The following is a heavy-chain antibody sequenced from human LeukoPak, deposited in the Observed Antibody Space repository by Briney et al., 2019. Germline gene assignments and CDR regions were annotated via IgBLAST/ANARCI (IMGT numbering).Heavy chain of an antibody. CDR2: ISGSGGST. V-gene: IGHV3-23*01. CDR3: AKDKRQVMVRGVKDYYYGMDV. CDR1: GFTFSSYA. Sequence: GGSLRLSCAASGFTFSSYAMSWVRQAPGKGLEWVSAISGSGGSTYYADSVKGRFTISRDNSKNTLYLQTNSLRAEDTAVYYCAKDKRQVMVRGVKDYYYGMDVWGQGTTVTVSS. D-gene: IGHD3-10*01. J-gene: IGHJ6*02.